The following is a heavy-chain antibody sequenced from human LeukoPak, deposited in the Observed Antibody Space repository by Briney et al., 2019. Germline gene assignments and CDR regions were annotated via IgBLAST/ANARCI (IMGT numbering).Heavy chain of an antibody. D-gene: IGHD4-11*01. Sequence: SETLSLTXTVSGGSINNYYWNWIRQSPGKGMEWMGSIYYTGGTNNNPSLKGRVTLSVDTSKNHFSLKLTSVTASDTAVYYCARVNTDYRGSLDYWGQGTLVTVSS. CDR1: GGSINNYY. CDR3: ARVNTDYRGSLDY. V-gene: IGHV4-59*12. J-gene: IGHJ4*02. CDR2: IYYTGGT.